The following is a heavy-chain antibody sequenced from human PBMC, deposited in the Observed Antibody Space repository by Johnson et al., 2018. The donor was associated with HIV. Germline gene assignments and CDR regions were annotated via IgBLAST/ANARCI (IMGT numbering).Heavy chain of an antibody. CDR2: IYSGGST. Sequence: VQLVESGGGLVQPGGSLRLSCAASGFTVSSDYMSWVRQAPGKGLEWVSVIYSGGSTYYADSVKGRFTISRDNSKTTLYLQMNSLRAEDTAVYYCARACTSGSYAFDFWGQGTMVTVSS. CDR3: ARACTSGSYAFDF. CDR1: GFTVSSDY. D-gene: IGHD2-8*01. V-gene: IGHV3-66*01. J-gene: IGHJ3*01.